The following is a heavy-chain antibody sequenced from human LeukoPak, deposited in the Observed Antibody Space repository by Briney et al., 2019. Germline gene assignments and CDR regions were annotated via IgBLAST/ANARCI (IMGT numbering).Heavy chain of an antibody. J-gene: IGHJ4*02. Sequence: GGSLRLSCAASGVTVSINYMSCVPQAPGEGREGVSVFYSDGSTYYAHPEKGRFTISRDNSKNTLYLQMESLRAEDTSVYYCERGWGLDYWGQGTLVTVSP. CDR2: FYSDGST. V-gene: IGHV3-53*01. CDR3: ERGWGLDY. CDR1: GVTVSINY. D-gene: IGHD7-27*01.